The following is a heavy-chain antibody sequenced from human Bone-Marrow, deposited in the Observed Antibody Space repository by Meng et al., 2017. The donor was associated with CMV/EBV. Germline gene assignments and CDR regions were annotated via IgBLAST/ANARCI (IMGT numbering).Heavy chain of an antibody. J-gene: IGHJ4*02. CDR2: INPSGGST. Sequence: ASVKVSCKASGYTFTSYYMHWVRQAPGQGLEWMGIINPSGGSTSYAQKFQGRVTMTRDTSTSTVYMELSSLRSEDTAVYYGARSESTVTTLDYWGQGTLVTVSS. V-gene: IGHV1-46*01. CDR3: ARSESTVTTLDY. D-gene: IGHD4-17*01. CDR1: GYTFTSYY.